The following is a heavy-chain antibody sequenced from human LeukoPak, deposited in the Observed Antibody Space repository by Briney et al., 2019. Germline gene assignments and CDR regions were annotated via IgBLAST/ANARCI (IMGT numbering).Heavy chain of an antibody. CDR3: AKATGYGIVATIFDY. Sequence: GGSLRLSCAASGLTFSSYAMSWVRQAPGKGLEWVSAISGSGGSTYYADSVKGRFTISRDNSKNTLYLQMNSLRAEDTAVYYCAKATGYGIVATIFDYWGQGTLVTVSS. CDR1: GLTFSSYA. V-gene: IGHV3-23*01. CDR2: ISGSGGST. J-gene: IGHJ4*02. D-gene: IGHD5-12*01.